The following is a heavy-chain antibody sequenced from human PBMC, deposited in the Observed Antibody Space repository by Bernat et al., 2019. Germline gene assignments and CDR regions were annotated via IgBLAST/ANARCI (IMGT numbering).Heavy chain of an antibody. J-gene: IGHJ6*03. D-gene: IGHD2-8*01. V-gene: IGHV3-21*01. Sequence: EVQLVESGGGLVKPGGSLRLSCAASGFTFSSYSMNWVRQAPGKGLEWVSSISSSSSYIYYAESVKSRFTISRDDDKNSLYLQMNRLRAEDTAVYYCARDFDARGYYYYYYMDVWGKGTTVTVSS. CDR1: GFTFSSYS. CDR3: ARDFDARGYYYYYYMDV. CDR2: ISSSSSYI.